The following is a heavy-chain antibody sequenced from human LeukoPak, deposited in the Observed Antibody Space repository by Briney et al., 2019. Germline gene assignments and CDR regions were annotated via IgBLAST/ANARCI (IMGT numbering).Heavy chain of an antibody. J-gene: IGHJ4*02. V-gene: IGHV4-61*02. CDR1: GGSISSGSYY. CDR3: ARGDYSGSGTPLDY. Sequence: SETLSLTCTVSGGSISSGSYYWSWIRQPAGKGLEWIGRIYTSGSTNYNPSLKSRVTISVDTSKNQFSLKLSSVTAADTAVYYCARGDYSGSGTPLDYWGQGTLVTVSS. CDR2: IYTSGST. D-gene: IGHD3-10*01.